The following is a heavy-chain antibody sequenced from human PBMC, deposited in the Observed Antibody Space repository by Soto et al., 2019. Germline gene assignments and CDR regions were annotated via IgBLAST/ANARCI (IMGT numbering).Heavy chain of an antibody. J-gene: IGHJ6*03. V-gene: IGHV3-64*01. Sequence: PGGSLRLSCAASGFTFSSYAMHWVRQAPGKGLEYVSAISSNGGSTYYANSVKGRFTISRDNSKNTLYLQMGSLRAEDMAVYYCARENLVYCSGGSCYSPSYYYYMDVWGKGTTVTVSS. D-gene: IGHD2-15*01. CDR3: ARENLVYCSGGSCYSPSYYYYMDV. CDR2: ISSNGGST. CDR1: GFTFSSYA.